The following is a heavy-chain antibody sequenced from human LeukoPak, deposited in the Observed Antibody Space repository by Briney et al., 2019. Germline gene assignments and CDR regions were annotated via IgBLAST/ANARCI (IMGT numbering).Heavy chain of an antibody. V-gene: IGHV3-7*05. Sequence: GGSLRLSCVASGFTFSAYWMSWVRQAPGQGLEWVANIKQDGSEKYYVDSVKGRFTISRDNAKNSVYLQMNSLRAEDTALYYCAANGGPFDFWGQGILVTVSS. CDR2: IKQDGSEK. CDR3: AANGGPFDF. D-gene: IGHD4-23*01. J-gene: IGHJ4*02. CDR1: GFTFSAYW.